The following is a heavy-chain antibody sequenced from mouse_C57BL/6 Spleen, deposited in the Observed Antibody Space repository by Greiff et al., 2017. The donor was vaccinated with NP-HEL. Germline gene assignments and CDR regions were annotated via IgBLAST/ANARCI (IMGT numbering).Heavy chain of an antibody. CDR2: IYPGDGDT. D-gene: IGHD4-1*01. CDR3: ARRSPHNGDVGY. J-gene: IGHJ2*01. Sequence: QVQLQQSGAELVKPGASVKISCKASGYAFSSYWMNWVKQRPGKGLEWIGQIYPGDGDTNYNGKFKGKATLTADKSSSTAYMQLSSLTSEDSAVYICARRSPHNGDVGYWGQGTTLTVSS. CDR1: GYAFSSYW. V-gene: IGHV1-80*01.